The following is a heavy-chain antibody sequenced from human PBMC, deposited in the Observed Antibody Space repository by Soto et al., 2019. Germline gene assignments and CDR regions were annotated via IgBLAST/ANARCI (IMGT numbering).Heavy chain of an antibody. D-gene: IGHD3-22*01. J-gene: IGHJ6*04. CDR1: GYTFTSYA. CDR2: ISPYDGNT. V-gene: IGHV1-18*01. Sequence: GASVKVSCKASGYTFTSYAMHWVRQAPGQGLEWLGWISPYDGNTKYAQILQGRVSMTTDTSTKTAYMEVRSLRSDDTAVYYCARGVYYDSSGSRNYHYYGMNVGGKGTRVTFSS. CDR3: ARGVYYDSSGSRNYHYYGMNV.